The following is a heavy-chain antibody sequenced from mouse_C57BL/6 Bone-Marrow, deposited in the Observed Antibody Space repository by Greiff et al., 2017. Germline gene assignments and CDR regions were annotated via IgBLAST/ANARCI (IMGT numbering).Heavy chain of an antibody. CDR1: GYTFTSYW. V-gene: IGHV1-64*01. D-gene: IGHD2-1*01. J-gene: IGHJ4*01. Sequence: QVQLQQPGAELVKPGASVKLSCKASGYTFTSYWMHWVKQRPGQGLEWIGMIHPNSGSTNYNEKFKSKATLTVDKSSSTAYMQLSSRTSEYSAVYYCARFYGNYFYYAMDYWGQGTSVTVSS. CDR2: IHPNSGST. CDR3: ARFYGNYFYYAMDY.